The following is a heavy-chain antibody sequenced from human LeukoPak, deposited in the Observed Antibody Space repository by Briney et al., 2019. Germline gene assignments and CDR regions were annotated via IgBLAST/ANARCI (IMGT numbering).Heavy chain of an antibody. CDR2: IYHSGST. D-gene: IGHD2/OR15-2a*01. Sequence: SETLSFTCTVSGYSISSGYYWGWIRQPPGKGLEWIGSIYHSGSTYYNPSLKSRVTISVDTSKNQFSLKLSSVTAADTAVYYCASTMTTYAFDIWGQGTMVTVSS. CDR1: GYSISSGYY. CDR3: ASTMTTYAFDI. J-gene: IGHJ3*02. V-gene: IGHV4-38-2*02.